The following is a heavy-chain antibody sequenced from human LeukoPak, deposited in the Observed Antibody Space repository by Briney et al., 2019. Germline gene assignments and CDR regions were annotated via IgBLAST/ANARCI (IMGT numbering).Heavy chain of an antibody. CDR3: STSEFLWFGGVNSGFDY. V-gene: IGHV4-59*01. CDR2: LHYSGGT. Sequence: SETLSLTCSASGGSISSCYWSWIRQPPGKGRDGIGYLHYSGGTNYNPSLNSRVTISVDTANNQFSLKLRSMTAADTALYYYSTSEFLWFGGVNSGFDYWGQGRLLTASS. D-gene: IGHD3-10*01. CDR1: GGSISSCY. J-gene: IGHJ4*02.